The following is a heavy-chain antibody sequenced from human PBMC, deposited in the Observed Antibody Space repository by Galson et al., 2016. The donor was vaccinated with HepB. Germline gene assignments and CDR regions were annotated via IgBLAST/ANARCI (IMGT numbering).Heavy chain of an antibody. Sequence: TLSLTCTVSGASIATTACYWSWIRQPPGKGLEWIGYMDYSGNSYYNPSLKSRVTISIDTSKDQFSLGLSSVTAADTAVYFCARVLLSSGWYPLIYYAMDVWGQGTTVTFSS. CDR2: MDYSGNS. CDR1: GASIATTACY. V-gene: IGHV4-31*03. CDR3: ARVLLSSGWYPLIYYAMDV. D-gene: IGHD6-19*01. J-gene: IGHJ6*02.